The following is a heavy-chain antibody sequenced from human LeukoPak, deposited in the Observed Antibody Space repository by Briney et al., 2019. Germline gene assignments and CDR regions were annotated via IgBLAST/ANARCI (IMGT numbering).Heavy chain of an antibody. CDR1: GGSFSGYY. D-gene: IGHD3-10*01. V-gene: IGHV4-34*01. CDR3: ARHVPGQSVLLWFGELLYPTNWFDP. J-gene: IGHJ5*02. Sequence: PSETLSLTCAVYGGSFSGYYWTWIRQPPGKGLEWIGEINHSGSTNYNPSLKSRVTISVDTSKNQFSLKLSSVTAADTAVYYCARHVPGQSVLLWFGELLYPTNWFDPWGQGTLVTVSS. CDR2: INHSGST.